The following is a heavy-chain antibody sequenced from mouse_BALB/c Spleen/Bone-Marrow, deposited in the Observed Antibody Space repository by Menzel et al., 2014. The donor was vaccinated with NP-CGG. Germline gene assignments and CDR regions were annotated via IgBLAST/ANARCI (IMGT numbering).Heavy chain of an antibody. J-gene: IGHJ2*01. V-gene: IGHV1S81*02. CDR2: INPSNGGT. Sequence: QVQLQQPGAELVKPGTSVKLSCKASGYTFTSYYIYWVKQRPGQGLKWIGEINPSNGGTNFNEKFKSKATLTVDKSSSTAYMQPSSLTSEDSAVYYCTRLSLLREYFDYWGQGTTLTVSS. D-gene: IGHD1-2*01. CDR1: GYTFTSYY. CDR3: TRLSLLREYFDY.